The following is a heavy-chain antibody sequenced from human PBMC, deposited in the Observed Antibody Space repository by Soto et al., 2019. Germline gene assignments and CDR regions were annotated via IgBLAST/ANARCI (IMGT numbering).Heavy chain of an antibody. CDR1: GFTFSRYS. CDR2: IHGDERST. Sequence: GGSLRLSCVGVGFTFSRYSMHWVRQVPGKGPVWVSRIHGDERSTNYADSVKGRFTISRDNARNTLYLQMNSLTAEDRAVYYCAIDRAYGLDVWGQGTTVTVSS. CDR3: AIDRAYGLDV. J-gene: IGHJ6*02. V-gene: IGHV3-74*01.